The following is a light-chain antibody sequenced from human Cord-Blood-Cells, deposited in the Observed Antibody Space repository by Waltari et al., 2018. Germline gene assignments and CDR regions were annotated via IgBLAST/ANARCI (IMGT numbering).Light chain of an antibody. J-gene: IGKJ2*01. CDR1: QSISSY. CDR3: QQSYSTPYT. V-gene: IGKV1-39*01. Sequence: DIQMTQPPSSLSASLGDRVTITCRASQSISSYLNWYQHKPGKAPKLLIYAASSLQSGVPSRFSGSGSGTDFTLTISSLQPEDFATYYCQQSYSTPYTFGQGTKLEIK. CDR2: AAS.